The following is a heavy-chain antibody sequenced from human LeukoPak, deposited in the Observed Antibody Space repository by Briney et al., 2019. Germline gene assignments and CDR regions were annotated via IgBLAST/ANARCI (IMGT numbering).Heavy chain of an antibody. CDR3: ARDVGSGYSGYYYYYYMDV. V-gene: IGHV3-7*01. Sequence: AGGSLRLSCAASGFIFSNYWMSWVRQPPGKGLEWVANIKPDGSEKYYVDSVKGRFTISRDNDKNSLYLQMNSLRAADTAVYYCARDVGSGYSGYYYYYYMDVWGKGTTVTVSS. CDR1: GFIFSNYW. D-gene: IGHD5-12*01. J-gene: IGHJ6*03. CDR2: IKPDGSEK.